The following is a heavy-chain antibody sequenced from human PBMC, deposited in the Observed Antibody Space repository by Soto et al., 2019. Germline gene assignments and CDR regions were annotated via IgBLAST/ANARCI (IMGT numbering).Heavy chain of an antibody. Sequence: ASVKVSCKVSGYTLTELYMHWVRQAPGKGLEWMGGFDPEDGETIYAQKFQGRVTMTEDTSTDTAYMELSSLRSEDTAVYYCATERIWFGELFLFDYWGQGTLVTVSS. J-gene: IGHJ4*02. CDR1: GYTLTELY. V-gene: IGHV1-24*01. CDR3: ATERIWFGELFLFDY. D-gene: IGHD3-10*01. CDR2: FDPEDGET.